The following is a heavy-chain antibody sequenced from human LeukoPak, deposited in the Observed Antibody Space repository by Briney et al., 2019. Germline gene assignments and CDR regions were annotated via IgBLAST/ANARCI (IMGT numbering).Heavy chain of an antibody. Sequence: GGSLRLSCAASGFTFSSYWMSWVRQAPGKGLELVANIKQDGSEKYYVDSVKGRFTISRDNAKNSLYLQMNSLRAEDTAVYYCARDSSSSYYYYYYYMDVWGKGTTVTVSS. D-gene: IGHD6-6*01. J-gene: IGHJ6*03. CDR2: IKQDGSEK. CDR1: GFTFSSYW. V-gene: IGHV3-7*01. CDR3: ARDSSSSYYYYYYYMDV.